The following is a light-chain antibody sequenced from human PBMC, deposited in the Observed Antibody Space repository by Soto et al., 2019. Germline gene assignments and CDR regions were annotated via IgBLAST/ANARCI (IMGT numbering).Light chain of an antibody. J-gene: IGKJ4*01. CDR1: RSVSDY. V-gene: IGKV3-11*01. CDR2: GAS. CDR3: QQRSNWPPN. Sequence: EIVLTQSPATLSLSPGERATLSCRASRSVSDYLAWYQQKPGQAPRLLIYGASTRATGIPARFSGSGSGTDFTLTISSLEPEDFAVYYCQQRSNWPPNFGGGTKVDIK.